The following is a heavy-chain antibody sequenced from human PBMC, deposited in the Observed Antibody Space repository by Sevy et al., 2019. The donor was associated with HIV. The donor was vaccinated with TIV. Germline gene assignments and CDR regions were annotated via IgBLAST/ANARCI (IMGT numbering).Heavy chain of an antibody. V-gene: IGHV1-3*01. CDR3: ARKRVLLWFGEGSDAFDI. CDR1: GYTFTSYA. Sequence: ASVKVSCKASGYTFTSYAMHWVRQAPGQRLAWMGWINAGNGNTKYSQKFQGRVTITRDTSARTAYMELSSLRSEDTAVYYCARKRVLLWFGEGSDAFDIWGQRTMVTVSS. D-gene: IGHD3-10*01. CDR2: INAGNGNT. J-gene: IGHJ3*02.